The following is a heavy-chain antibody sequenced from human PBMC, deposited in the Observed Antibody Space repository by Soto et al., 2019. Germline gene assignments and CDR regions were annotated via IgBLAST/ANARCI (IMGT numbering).Heavy chain of an antibody. J-gene: IGHJ6*02. CDR1: GFTFSGYW. V-gene: IGHV3-74*01. Sequence: EVQLVESGGGLVQPGGSLRLSCAASGFTFSGYWMHWVRQAPGKGLVWVSHISSDGSGTSYADSVKGRFTISRENAKNTRYLQMNSLRAEDTAVYYCARGHYYGMDVWGQGTTVTVSS. CDR3: ARGHYYGMDV. CDR2: ISSDGSGT.